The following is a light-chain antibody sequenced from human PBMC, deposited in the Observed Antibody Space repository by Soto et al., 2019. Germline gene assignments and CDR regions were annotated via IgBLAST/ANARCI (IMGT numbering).Light chain of an antibody. CDR1: QSVLYSSNNKNY. Sequence: DIVMTQSPDSLAVSLGERATINCKSSQSVLYSSNNKNYLAWYQQQPGQPPKLRIYWASTRESGVPDRFSGSGSGTDFTLTISSLQAEDVAVYYCQQSYSTPLTFGGGTKVDIK. V-gene: IGKV4-1*01. CDR3: QQSYSTPLT. J-gene: IGKJ4*01. CDR2: WAS.